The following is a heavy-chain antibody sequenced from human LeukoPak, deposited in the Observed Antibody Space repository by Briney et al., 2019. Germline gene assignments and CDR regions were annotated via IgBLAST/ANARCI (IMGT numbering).Heavy chain of an antibody. CDR1: GFTVSSNY. CDR2: IYSGGST. Sequence: GGSLRPSCAASGFTVSSNYMSWVRQAPGKGLEWVSVIYSGGSTYYADSVKGRFSISRDNSKNTLYLQMNSLRAEDTAVYYCARYSKATQAFDIWGQGTMVTVSS. V-gene: IGHV3-53*01. J-gene: IGHJ3*02. D-gene: IGHD1-26*01. CDR3: ARYSKATQAFDI.